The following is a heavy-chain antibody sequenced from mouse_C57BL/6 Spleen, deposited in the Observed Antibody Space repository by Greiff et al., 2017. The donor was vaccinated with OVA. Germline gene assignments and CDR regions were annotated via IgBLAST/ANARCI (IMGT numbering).Heavy chain of an antibody. V-gene: IGHV3-6*01. J-gene: IGHJ4*01. CDR1: GYSITSGYY. Sequence: ESGPGLVKPSQSLSLTCSVTGYSITSGYYWNWIRQFPGNKLEWMGYISYDGSNNYNPSLKNRISITRDTSKNQFFLKLNSVTTEDTATYYCAREDSSGYLYYAMDYWGQGTSVTVSS. CDR3: AREDSSGYLYYAMDY. CDR2: ISYDGSN. D-gene: IGHD3-2*02.